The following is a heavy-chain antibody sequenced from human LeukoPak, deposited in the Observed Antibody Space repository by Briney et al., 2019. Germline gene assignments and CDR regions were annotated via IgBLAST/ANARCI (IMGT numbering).Heavy chain of an antibody. J-gene: IGHJ4*02. Sequence: GGSLRLSCVASTFTFIPGWMSWVRQAPGKGLEWVAMMKRDGSEKLYVDSVRGRFTISRDNAKNSLYLQMDSLRDEDSALYYCASLDSAHPSGVHWGQGTLVTVSS. CDR1: TFTFIPGW. CDR2: MKRDGSEK. CDR3: ASLDSAHPSGVH. D-gene: IGHD5-18*01. V-gene: IGHV3-7*01.